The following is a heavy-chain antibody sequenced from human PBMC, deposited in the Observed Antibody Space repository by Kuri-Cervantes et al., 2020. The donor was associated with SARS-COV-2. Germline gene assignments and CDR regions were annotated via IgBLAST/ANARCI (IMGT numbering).Heavy chain of an antibody. CDR3: APSRWLQSPGPFDY. CDR1: GYTFTSYG. Sequence: ASVKVSCKASGYTFTSYGISWVRQAPGQGLEWMGWISAYNGNTNYAQKLQGRVTMTTDTSTSTAYMELRSLRSDDTAVYYCAPSRWLQSPGPFDYWGQGTLVTVSS. V-gene: IGHV1-18*01. J-gene: IGHJ4*02. D-gene: IGHD5-24*01. CDR2: ISAYNGNT.